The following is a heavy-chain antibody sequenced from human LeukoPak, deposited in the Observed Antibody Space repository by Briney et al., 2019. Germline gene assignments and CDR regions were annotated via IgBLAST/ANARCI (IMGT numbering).Heavy chain of an antibody. D-gene: IGHD6-19*01. Sequence: SETLSLTCSVSGVSMSSSSYYWGWIRQPPGRGLEWIGSVYYTGGTYYNPSLKSRVTISVDTSKNQFSLKLSSVTAADTAVYYCARGPGIAVIWGQGTMVTVSS. J-gene: IGHJ3*02. V-gene: IGHV4-39*07. CDR3: ARGPGIAVI. CDR1: GVSMSSSSYY. CDR2: VYYTGGT.